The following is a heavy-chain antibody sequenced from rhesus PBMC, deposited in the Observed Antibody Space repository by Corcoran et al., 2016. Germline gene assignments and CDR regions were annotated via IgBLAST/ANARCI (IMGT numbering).Heavy chain of an antibody. CDR3: ARRLNTVTFDY. Sequence: QLQLQESGPGLAKPSETLSLTCAVSGGSIISSPWSWIRQAPGKGLGWFGNTGGSSGSTDYNPSLTSRVPLSVDTSKTQLSLKLSSVTAADTAVYYCARRLNTVTFDYWGQGVLVTVSS. V-gene: IGHV4-169*01. CDR1: GGSIISSP. CDR2: TGGSSGST. J-gene: IGHJ4*01. D-gene: IGHD4-23*01.